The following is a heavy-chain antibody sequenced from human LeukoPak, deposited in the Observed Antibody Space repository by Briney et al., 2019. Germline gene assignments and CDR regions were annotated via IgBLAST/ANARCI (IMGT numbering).Heavy chain of an antibody. CDR2: ISGSSDSI. CDR1: GFSFSSYA. J-gene: IGHJ6*02. Sequence: GGSLRLSCAASGFSFSSYAMNWVRQAPGRGLEWVSAISGSSDSIYYADSVKGRFTISRDNSKNTLYLQMNSLRGEDTAVFYCARATMLGYYYGLDVWGQGTTVTVSS. CDR3: ARATMLGYYYGLDV. D-gene: IGHD3-10*02. V-gene: IGHV3-23*01.